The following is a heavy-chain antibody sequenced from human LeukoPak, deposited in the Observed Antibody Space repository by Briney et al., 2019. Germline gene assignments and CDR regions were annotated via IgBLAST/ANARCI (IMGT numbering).Heavy chain of an antibody. Sequence: ASVKVSSKASGYTFTVYYFHCVRQAPGQGLEWMGWINPNTASTNYAQKFLGGVTLTWDTSIRTAYMELNRLTSDDTAVYYCATSAGDYRAGHYYYMGVWGEGTSVTVYS. CDR2: INPNTAST. V-gene: IGHV1-2*02. D-gene: IGHD4-11*01. CDR3: ATSAGDYRAGHYYYMGV. J-gene: IGHJ6*03. CDR1: GYTFTVYY.